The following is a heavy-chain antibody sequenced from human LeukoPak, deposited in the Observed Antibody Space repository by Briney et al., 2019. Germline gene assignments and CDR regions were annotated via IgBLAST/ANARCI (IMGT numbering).Heavy chain of an antibody. CDR3: ARDGATVTTFDY. D-gene: IGHD4-11*01. J-gene: IGHJ4*02. Sequence: LSGGSLRLSCAASGFSVSTKHMSWVRQAPGKGLEWVSVIYKNGAARYPDSVKGRFTISRDNAKNSLYLQMNSLRAEDTAVYYCARDGATVTTFDYWGQGTLVTVSS. V-gene: IGHV3-53*01. CDR1: GFSVSTKH. CDR2: IYKNGAA.